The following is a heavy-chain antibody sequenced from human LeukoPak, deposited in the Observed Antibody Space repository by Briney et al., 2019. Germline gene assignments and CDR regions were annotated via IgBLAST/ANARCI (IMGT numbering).Heavy chain of an antibody. Sequence: SETLSLTCTVSGGSISSGGYYWSWIRQHPGKGLEWIGYIYYSGSTYYNPSLKSRVTISVDTSKNQFSLKLSSVTAADTAVYYCARVTVSGWSPDFDYWGQGTLVTVSS. V-gene: IGHV4-31*03. J-gene: IGHJ4*02. CDR1: GGSISSGGYY. D-gene: IGHD6-19*01. CDR2: IYYSGST. CDR3: ARVTVSGWSPDFDY.